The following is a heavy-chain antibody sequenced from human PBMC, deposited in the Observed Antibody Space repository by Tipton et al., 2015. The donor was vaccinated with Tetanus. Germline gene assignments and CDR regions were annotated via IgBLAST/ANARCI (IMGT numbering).Heavy chain of an antibody. Sequence: SLRLSCAASGFTLTTYSINWFRQAPGKGLEWVSSITGSGHITYADSVKGRFTISRDNAKNSVYLQMDSLRAEDTAIYSCARDGDTSGHYGIFDSWGQGTLLIVSS. CDR1: GFTLTTYS. V-gene: IGHV3-21*01. CDR2: ITGSGHI. D-gene: IGHD3-22*01. CDR3: ARDGDTSGHYGIFDS. J-gene: IGHJ4*02.